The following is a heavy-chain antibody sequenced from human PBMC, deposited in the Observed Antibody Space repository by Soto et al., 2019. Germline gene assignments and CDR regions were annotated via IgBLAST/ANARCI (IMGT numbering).Heavy chain of an antibody. J-gene: IGHJ4*02. V-gene: IGHV5-51*01. CDR3: ASSTYYYDSSGYYSDY. Sequence: GESLKISCKGSGYSFTSYWIGWVRQMPGKGLEWMGIIYPGDSDTRYSPSFQGQVTISADKSISTAYLQWSSLKASDTAMYYCASSTYYYDSSGYYSDYWGQGTLVTVSS. CDR2: IYPGDSDT. CDR1: GYSFTSYW. D-gene: IGHD3-22*01.